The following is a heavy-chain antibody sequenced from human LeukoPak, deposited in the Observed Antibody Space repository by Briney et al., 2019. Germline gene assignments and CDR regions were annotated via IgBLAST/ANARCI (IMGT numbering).Heavy chain of an antibody. J-gene: IGHJ4*02. D-gene: IGHD3-22*01. V-gene: IGHV3-53*01. CDR2: IYSGGST. CDR1: GFTVSSNY. CDR3: TMIVVAKTIDY. Sequence: GGSLRLSCAASGFTVSSNYMSWVRQAPGKGLEWVSVIYSGGSTYYADSVKGRFTISRDNSKNTLYLQMNSLRAEDTAVYYCTMIVVAKTIDYWGQGTLVTVSP.